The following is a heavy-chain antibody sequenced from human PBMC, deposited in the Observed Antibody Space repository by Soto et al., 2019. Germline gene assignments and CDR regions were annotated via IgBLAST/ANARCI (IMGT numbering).Heavy chain of an antibody. D-gene: IGHD2-15*01. J-gene: IGHJ6*02. CDR2: IHYRGST. Sequence: SETMSVTCHVAGGSITGAYYWNWIRQHPGKGLEWIGSIHYRGSTYYNPSLKSRITISLDRSNNQFSLKLSSVTAADTAMYYCARVRDSFGLDVWGQGTTVTVSS. CDR3: ARVRDSFGLDV. CDR1: GGSITGAYY. V-gene: IGHV4-31*03.